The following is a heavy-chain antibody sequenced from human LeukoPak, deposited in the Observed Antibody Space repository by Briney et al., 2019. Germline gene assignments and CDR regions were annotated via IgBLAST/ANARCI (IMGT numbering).Heavy chain of an antibody. D-gene: IGHD3-3*01. J-gene: IGHJ6*03. Sequence: SETLSLTCTVSGGSISSYYWSWIRQPPGKGLEWIGEINHSGSTNYNPSLKSRVTISVDTSKNQFSLKLSSVTAADTAVYYCARRLGYYDFWSGYSAPNYYYMDVWGKGTTVTVSS. CDR1: GGSISSYY. CDR2: INHSGST. V-gene: IGHV4-34*01. CDR3: ARRLGYYDFWSGYSAPNYYYMDV.